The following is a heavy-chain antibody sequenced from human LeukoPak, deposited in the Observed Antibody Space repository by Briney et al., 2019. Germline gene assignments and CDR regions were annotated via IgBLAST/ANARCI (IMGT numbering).Heavy chain of an antibody. CDR3: ARTAGYSSSWYLDY. CDR2: IKQDGSEK. D-gene: IGHD6-13*01. V-gene: IGHV3-7*01. Sequence: SGGSLRLSCAASGFTFSSYWMSWVRQAPGKGLEWVANIKQDGSEKYYVDSVKGRFTISRDNAKNSLYLQMNSLRAEDTAVYYCARTAGYSSSWYLDYWGQGTLVTVSS. J-gene: IGHJ4*02. CDR1: GFTFSSYW.